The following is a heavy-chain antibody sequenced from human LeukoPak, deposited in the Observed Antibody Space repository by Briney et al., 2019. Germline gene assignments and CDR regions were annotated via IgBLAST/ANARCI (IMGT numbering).Heavy chain of an antibody. Sequence: GFTFSSXGMSWVRQAPGKGLEXXSAXXGSGGSTYYADSVKGRFTISRDNSKNTVYLQMNSLRAEDTAVYYCAKDAPVNIVVVPAANSWGQGTLVTVSS. CDR3: AKDAPVNIVVVPAANS. CDR1: GFTFSSXG. J-gene: IGHJ4*02. CDR2: XXGSGGST. V-gene: IGHV3-23*01. D-gene: IGHD2-2*01.